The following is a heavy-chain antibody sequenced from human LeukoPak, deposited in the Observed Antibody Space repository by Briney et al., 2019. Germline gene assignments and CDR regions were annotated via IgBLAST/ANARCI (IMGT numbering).Heavy chain of an antibody. V-gene: IGHV3-74*01. Sequence: GGSLRLSCAASGFTFSNYWMHWVRQAPGKGLVWVSRISADESSTAHADSVKGRFSISRDNAKNSLYLQMNSLRAEDTAVYYCAREGGDYYDSMALDYWGQGTLVTVSS. CDR3: AREGGDYYDSMALDY. CDR2: ISADESST. CDR1: GFTFSNYW. D-gene: IGHD3-22*01. J-gene: IGHJ4*02.